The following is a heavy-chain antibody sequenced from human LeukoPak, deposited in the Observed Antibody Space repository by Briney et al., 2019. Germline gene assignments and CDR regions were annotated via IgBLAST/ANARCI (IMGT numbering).Heavy chain of an antibody. D-gene: IGHD5-24*01. CDR2: MYHTGGF. J-gene: IGHJ4*02. Sequence: SGILSLTCAVSGGSTNSINWWSWVRQSPGQGLEWIGEMYHTGGFNYNPSLKSRVTISLDKSQNQFSLRLSSVTAADTAVYYCARNPRDGYTFDYWGQGTLVTVSS. V-gene: IGHV4-4*02. CDR1: GGSTNSINW. CDR3: ARNPRDGYTFDY.